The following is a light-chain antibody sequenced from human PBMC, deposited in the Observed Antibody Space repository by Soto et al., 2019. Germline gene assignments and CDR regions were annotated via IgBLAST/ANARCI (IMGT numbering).Light chain of an antibody. CDR3: QSYDTGLRTV. V-gene: IGLV1-40*01. Sequence: QSVLTQPPSVSGAPGQRVTISCTGSSSNIGAGYDVHWYQQLPGTAPKLLSYGNSNRPSGVPDRFSGSKSGTSASLAITGLQAEDEADYYCQSYDTGLRTVFGGGTQLTVL. CDR1: SSNIGAGYD. CDR2: GNS. J-gene: IGLJ7*01.